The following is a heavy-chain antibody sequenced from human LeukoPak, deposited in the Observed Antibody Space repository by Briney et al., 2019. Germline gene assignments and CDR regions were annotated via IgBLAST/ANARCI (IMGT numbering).Heavy chain of an antibody. D-gene: IGHD6-13*01. CDR3: AREVMYSSSWSRGGYMDV. V-gene: IGHV4-34*01. CDR1: GGSFSGYY. J-gene: IGHJ6*03. Sequence: PPETLSLTCAVYGGSFSGYYWSWIRQPPGKGLEWIGEINHSGSTNYNPSLKSRVTISVDTSKNQFSLKLSSVTAADTAVYCCAREVMYSSSWSRGGYMDVWGKGTTVTVSS. CDR2: INHSGST.